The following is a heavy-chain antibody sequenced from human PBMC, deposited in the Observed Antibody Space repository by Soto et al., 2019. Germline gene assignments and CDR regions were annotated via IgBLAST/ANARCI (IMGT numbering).Heavy chain of an antibody. J-gene: IGHJ6*02. Sequence: PGESLKISCKGSGYSFTSYWISWVRQMPGKGLEWMGRIDPSDSYTNYSPSFQGHVTISADKSISTAYLQWSSLKASDTAMYYCARHQDSYDSSGYYGMDVWGQGTTVTVSS. D-gene: IGHD3-22*01. CDR3: ARHQDSYDSSGYYGMDV. V-gene: IGHV5-10-1*01. CDR1: GYSFTSYW. CDR2: IDPSDSYT.